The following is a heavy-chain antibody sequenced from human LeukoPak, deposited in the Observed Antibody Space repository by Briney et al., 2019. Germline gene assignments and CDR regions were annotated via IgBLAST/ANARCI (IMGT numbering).Heavy chain of an antibody. CDR3: AKDDRGGGDCYSDL. CDR2: ISWNSGSL. CDR1: GFTFDDYA. D-gene: IGHD2-21*02. J-gene: IGHJ5*02. V-gene: IGHV3-9*01. Sequence: GGSLRLSCAASGFTFDDYAMHWVRQAPGKGLEWVSDISWNSGSLGYADSVKGRFTISRDNAKNSLYLEMNSLRAEDTALYYCAKDDRGGGDCYSDLWGQGTLVTVSS.